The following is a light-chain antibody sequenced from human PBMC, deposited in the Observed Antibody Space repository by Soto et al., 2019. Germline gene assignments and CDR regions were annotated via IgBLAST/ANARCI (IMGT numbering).Light chain of an antibody. CDR2: EVT. CDR1: SNDVGYYNY. V-gene: IGLV2-14*01. Sequence: QLVLSQPASVSGSPGQSITISCTGTSNDVGYYNYVSWYQQHPGQAPKLMISEVTTRPSGVSDRFSGSKSGNTASLTISRLQAEDEAHYCCSSYTTAYTQVFGGGTKLTVL. J-gene: IGLJ3*02. CDR3: SSYTTAYTQV.